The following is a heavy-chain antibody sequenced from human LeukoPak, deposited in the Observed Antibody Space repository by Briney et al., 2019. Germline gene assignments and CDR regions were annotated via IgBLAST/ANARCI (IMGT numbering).Heavy chain of an antibody. Sequence: GRSLRLSCAASGFTFDDYAMHWVRQAPGKGLEWVSGISWNSGSIGYADSVKGRFTISRDNAKNSLYLQMNSLRAEDMALYYCAKEGGSGWYGAFDIWGQGTMVTVSS. CDR2: ISWNSGSI. CDR1: GFTFDDYA. CDR3: AKEGGSGWYGAFDI. J-gene: IGHJ3*02. V-gene: IGHV3-9*03. D-gene: IGHD6-19*01.